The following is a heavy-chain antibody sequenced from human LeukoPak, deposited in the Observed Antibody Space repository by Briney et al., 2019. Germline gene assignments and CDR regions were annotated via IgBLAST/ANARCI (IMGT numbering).Heavy chain of an antibody. CDR3: AKDGYSSGWWADY. J-gene: IGHJ4*02. V-gene: IGHV3-23*01. D-gene: IGHD6-19*01. Sequence: PGGSLRLSCAASGFTFSSYAMSWVRQPPGKGLEWVSGISGSGGSTYYADSVKGRFTISRDNSKNTLYLQMNSLRAEDTAVYYCAKDGYSSGWWADYWGQGTLVTVSS. CDR1: GFTFSSYA. CDR2: ISGSGGST.